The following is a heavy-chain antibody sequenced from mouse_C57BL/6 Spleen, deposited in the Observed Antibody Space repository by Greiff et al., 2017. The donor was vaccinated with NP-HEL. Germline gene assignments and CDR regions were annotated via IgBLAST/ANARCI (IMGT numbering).Heavy chain of an antibody. Sequence: VQLQQPGAELVRPGSSVKLSCKASGYTFTSYWMHWVKRRPIQGLEWIGNIDPSGSETHYNQKFKDKATLTVDKSSSTAYMQLSSLTSEDSAVYYCARIYDGYYNAMDYWGQGTSVTVAS. CDR1: GYTFTSYW. CDR2: IDPSGSET. V-gene: IGHV1-52*01. CDR3: ARIYDGYYNAMDY. J-gene: IGHJ4*01. D-gene: IGHD2-3*01.